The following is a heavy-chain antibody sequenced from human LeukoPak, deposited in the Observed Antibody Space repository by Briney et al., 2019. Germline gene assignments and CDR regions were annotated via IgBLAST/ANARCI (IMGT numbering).Heavy chain of an antibody. Sequence: GGSLRLSCAASGFTFSSYAMSWVRQAPGKGLEWVSTISGSGGSTYYAHSVKGRFTISRDNSKNTLFLQMNSLRAEDTAVYYCAKSYSGSSPFDYWGQGTLVTVSS. CDR2: ISGSGGST. J-gene: IGHJ4*02. D-gene: IGHD1-26*01. V-gene: IGHV3-23*01. CDR3: AKSYSGSSPFDY. CDR1: GFTFSSYA.